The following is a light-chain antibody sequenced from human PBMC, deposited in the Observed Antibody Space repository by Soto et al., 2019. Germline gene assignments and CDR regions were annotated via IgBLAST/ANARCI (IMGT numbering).Light chain of an antibody. CDR1: SSDVGGYNY. J-gene: IGLJ1*01. CDR2: EVS. V-gene: IGLV2-14*01. Sequence: QSALTQPASVSGSPGQSITISCTGTSSDVGGYNYVSWYQQQSGKAPKLMIHEVSNRPSGVSNRFSGSKSGNTASLTISWLQAEDEADYYCSSYTSSRAYVFGIGTKVTVL. CDR3: SSYTSSRAYV.